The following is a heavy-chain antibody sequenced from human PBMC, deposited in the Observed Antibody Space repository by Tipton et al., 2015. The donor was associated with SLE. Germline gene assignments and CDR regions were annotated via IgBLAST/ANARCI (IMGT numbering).Heavy chain of an antibody. Sequence: SLRLSCAASGFTFSRYAISWVRQAPGKGLEWVSGISGSGGSTYYADSVKGRFTISRDNSKNTLYLQINSLRAEDTAVYYCARDLGAFLDIWGQGTMVTVSS. CDR3: ARDLGAFLDI. J-gene: IGHJ3*02. CDR2: ISGSGGST. CDR1: GFTFSRYA. D-gene: IGHD1-26*01. V-gene: IGHV3-23*01.